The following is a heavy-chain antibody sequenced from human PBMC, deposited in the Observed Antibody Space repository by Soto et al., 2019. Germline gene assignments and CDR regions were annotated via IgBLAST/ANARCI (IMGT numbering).Heavy chain of an antibody. CDR2: TYYRSKWYY. V-gene: IGHV6-1*01. J-gene: IGHJ4*01. CDR1: GDSVSSNSAG. CDR3: ARGEQSTGSNFNQ. Sequence: SQTLSLTCAITGDSVSSNSAGWSWVRQSPSRGLEWLGRTYYRSKWYYEYAVSVRGRITINPDTSKNQYSLQLNSVTPEDTAVYFFARGEQSTGSNFNQWGQGPLVTVFS. D-gene: IGHD1-26*01.